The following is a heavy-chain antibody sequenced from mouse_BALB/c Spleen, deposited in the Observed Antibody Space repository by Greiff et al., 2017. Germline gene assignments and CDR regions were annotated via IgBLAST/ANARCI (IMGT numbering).Heavy chain of an antibody. Sequence: EVQLQQSGPELVKPGASVKMSCKASGYTFTSYVMHWVKQKPGQGLEWIGYINPYNDGTKYNEKFKGKATLTSDKSSSTAYMELSSLTSEDSAVYYCARERTSLTTMITTGFAYWGQGTLVTVSA. CDR2: INPYNDGT. CDR1: GYTFTSYV. D-gene: IGHD2-4*01. J-gene: IGHJ3*01. CDR3: ARERTSLTTMITTGFAY. V-gene: IGHV1-14*01.